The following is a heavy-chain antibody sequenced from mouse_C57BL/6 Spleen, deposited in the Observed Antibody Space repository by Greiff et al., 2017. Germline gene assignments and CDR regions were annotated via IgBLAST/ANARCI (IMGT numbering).Heavy chain of an antibody. D-gene: IGHD2-2*01. CDR3: AREGYGGAWFAY. J-gene: IGHJ3*01. CDR2: IYPGDGDT. Sequence: VQLQQSGAELVKPGASVKISCKASGYAFSSYWMNWVKQRPGKGLEWIGQIYPGDGDTNYNGKFKGKATLTADKSSSTAYMQLSSLTSEDSAVYFCAREGYGGAWFAYWGQGTLVTVSA. V-gene: IGHV1-80*01. CDR1: GYAFSSYW.